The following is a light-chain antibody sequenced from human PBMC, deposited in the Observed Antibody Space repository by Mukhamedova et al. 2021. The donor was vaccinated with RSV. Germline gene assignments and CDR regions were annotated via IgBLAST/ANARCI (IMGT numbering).Light chain of an antibody. V-gene: IGKV1-5*03. CDR3: QQYNSYPRT. CDR2: KAS. Sequence: WYQRRVHGQAPKLLIYKASNLESGVPSRFSGSGSGTEFTLAISSLQPDDFATYYCQQYNSYPRTFGQGTTVDIK. J-gene: IGKJ1*01.